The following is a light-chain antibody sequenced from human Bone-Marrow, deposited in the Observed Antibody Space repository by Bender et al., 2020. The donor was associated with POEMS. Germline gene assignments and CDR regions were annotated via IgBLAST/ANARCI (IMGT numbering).Light chain of an antibody. J-gene: IGLJ2*01. V-gene: IGLV2-8*01. Sequence: SALTQPPSASGSPGQSVTISCTGTGSDVGSYDYVSWYQQHPGRAPKLLIYEVTKRPSGVPDRFSGSKSGNTASLTVSRLQAEDEADYYCCSSAGSIRVFGGGTRLTVL. CDR1: GSDVGSYDY. CDR2: EVT. CDR3: CSSAGSIRV.